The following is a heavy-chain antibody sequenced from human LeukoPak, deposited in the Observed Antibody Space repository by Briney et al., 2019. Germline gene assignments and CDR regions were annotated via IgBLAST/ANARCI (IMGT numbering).Heavy chain of an antibody. CDR3: ARDKVVGASYFDY. Sequence: GGSLRLSCAASGFTFSNYWMSWVRQAPGKGLEWVANIKQDGSEKYYVDSVKGRFTISRDNAKNPLYLQMNSLRAEDTAVYYCARDKVVGASYFDYWGQGTLVTVSS. CDR2: IKQDGSEK. V-gene: IGHV3-7*01. D-gene: IGHD1-26*01. CDR1: GFTFSNYW. J-gene: IGHJ4*02.